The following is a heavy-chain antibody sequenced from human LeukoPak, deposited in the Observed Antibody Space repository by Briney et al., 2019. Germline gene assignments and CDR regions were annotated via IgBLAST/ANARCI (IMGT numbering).Heavy chain of an antibody. CDR2: FDPEDGET. Sequence: ASVKVSCKVSGYTLTELSMHWVRQTPGKGLEWMEGFDPEDGETIYAQKFQGRVTMTEDTSTDTAYMELSSLRSEDTAVYYCATDRDEEWELLLDYWGQGTLVTVSS. J-gene: IGHJ4*02. CDR3: ATDRDEEWELLLDY. D-gene: IGHD1-26*01. CDR1: GYTLTELS. V-gene: IGHV1-24*01.